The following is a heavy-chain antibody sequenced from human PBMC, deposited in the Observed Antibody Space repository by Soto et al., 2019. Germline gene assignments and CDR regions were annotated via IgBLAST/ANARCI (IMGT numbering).Heavy chain of an antibody. D-gene: IGHD5-18*01. CDR1: WFQFSNYA. J-gene: IGHJ6*02. V-gene: IGHV3-23*01. Sequence: VGSLRHSYAVSWFQFSNYAMVWMRQAPGRGLAWVSAITGSGGGTYYADSVKGRVTVSRDNSKNTLYLQMHSLRAEDTAIFFCAKWDTHGIIPPTVGGNYYYYDMDVWGQGTRVTVSS. CDR2: ITGSGGGT. CDR3: AKWDTHGIIPPTVGGNYYYYDMDV.